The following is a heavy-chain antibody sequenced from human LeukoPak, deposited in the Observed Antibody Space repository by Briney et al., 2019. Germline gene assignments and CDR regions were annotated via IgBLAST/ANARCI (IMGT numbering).Heavy chain of an antibody. V-gene: IGHV4-4*07. D-gene: IGHD3-22*01. CDR3: ARGLPDSSGYYTAEYFQH. J-gene: IGHJ1*01. CDR1: GGSISSYY. Sequence: PSETLSLTCTVSGGSISSYYWSWIRPPAGKGLEWIGRIYTSGSTNYNPSLKSRVTMSVDTSKNQFSLKLSSVTAADTAVYYCARGLPDSSGYYTAEYFQHWGQGTLVTVSS. CDR2: IYTSGST.